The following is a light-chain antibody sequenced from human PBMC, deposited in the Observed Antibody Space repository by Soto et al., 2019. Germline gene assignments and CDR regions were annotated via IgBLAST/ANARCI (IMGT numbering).Light chain of an antibody. V-gene: IGLV2-14*01. CDR1: GSDVGGYNY. CDR2: EVS. J-gene: IGLJ1*01. CDR3: NSYTSSSTYV. Sequence: QSALTQPASVSGSPGQSITISCTGTGSDVGGYNYVSWYQQYLGKAPKLMIYEVSNRPSGVSNRFSGSKSGNTASLTISGLQAEDEADYYCNSYTSSSTYVFGTGTKLTVL.